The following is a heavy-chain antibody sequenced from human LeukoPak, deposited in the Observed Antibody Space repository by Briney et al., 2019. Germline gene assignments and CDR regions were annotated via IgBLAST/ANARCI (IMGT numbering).Heavy chain of an antibody. CDR1: GFTFSSYA. V-gene: IGHV3-23*01. CDR3: AKVEINWSMDIDDY. CDR2: ISDDTSRT. J-gene: IGHJ4*02. Sequence: GGSLRLSCAASGFTFSSYAMTWVRQAPGKGLEWVSVISDDTSRTFYADSVKGRFTNSRDNSKNTLYLQMNSLRAEDTAVYYCAKVEINWSMDIDDYWGQGTLVTVSS. D-gene: IGHD5-12*01.